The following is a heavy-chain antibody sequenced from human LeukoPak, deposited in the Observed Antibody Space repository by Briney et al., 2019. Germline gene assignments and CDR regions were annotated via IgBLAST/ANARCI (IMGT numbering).Heavy chain of an antibody. CDR3: ATGGDWT. D-gene: IGHD3-16*01. V-gene: IGHV3-74*01. CDR2: INSDGSDT. Sequence: GGSLRLSCAASGFIFSTYWMTWVRQAPGKGLVWVSRINSDGSDTTYADSVKGRFTISRDNAKNTLYLQMNSLRVEDTAVYYCATGGDWTWGQGTLATVSS. CDR1: GFIFSTYW. J-gene: IGHJ5*02.